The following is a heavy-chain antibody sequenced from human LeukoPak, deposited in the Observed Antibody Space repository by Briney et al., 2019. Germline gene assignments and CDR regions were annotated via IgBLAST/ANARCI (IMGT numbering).Heavy chain of an antibody. CDR1: RFTFSTYA. V-gene: IGHV3-23*01. CDR2: ISSNGDIT. Sequence: GGSLRLSCVASRFTFSTYAVNWVRQAPGEGLEWVSAISSNGDITYYADSVRGRFTISRDNSKNTVFLQMNSLRADDTAVYYCATVKRDCSGGTCYSYDYWGQGTLVTVSS. CDR3: ATVKRDCSGGTCYSYDY. J-gene: IGHJ4*02. D-gene: IGHD2-15*01.